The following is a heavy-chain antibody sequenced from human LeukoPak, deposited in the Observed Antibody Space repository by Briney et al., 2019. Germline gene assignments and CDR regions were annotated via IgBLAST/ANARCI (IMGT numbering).Heavy chain of an antibody. CDR3: ARDGSGSYDAYYYYYYMDV. D-gene: IGHD1-26*01. V-gene: IGHV4-39*07. CDR2: IYYSGST. Sequence: SETLSLTCTVSGGSISSSSYYWGWIRQPPGKGLEWIGSIYYSGSTYYNPSLKSRVTISVDTSKSQFSLKLSSVTAADTAVYYCARDGSGSYDAYYYYYYMDVWGKGTTVTVSS. CDR1: GGSISSSSYY. J-gene: IGHJ6*03.